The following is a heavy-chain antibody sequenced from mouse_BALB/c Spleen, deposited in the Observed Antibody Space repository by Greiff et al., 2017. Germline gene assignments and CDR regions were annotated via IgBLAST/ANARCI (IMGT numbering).Heavy chain of an antibody. V-gene: IGHV5-6-5*01. J-gene: IGHJ2*01. CDR1: GFTFSSYA. Sequence: EVKLVESGGGLVKPGGSLKLSCAASGFTFSSYAMSWVRQTPEKRLEWVASISSGGSTYYPDSVKGRFTISRDNARNILYLQMSSLRSEDTAMYYCARVYDYDDVLFDYWGQGTTLTVSS. CDR2: ISSGGST. CDR3: ARVYDYDDVLFDY. D-gene: IGHD2-4*01.